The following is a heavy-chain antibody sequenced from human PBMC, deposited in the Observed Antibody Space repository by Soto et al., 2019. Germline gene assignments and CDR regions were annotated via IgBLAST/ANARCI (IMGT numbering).Heavy chain of an antibody. CDR2: IIPIFGTA. V-gene: IGHV1-69*01. D-gene: IGHD3-9*01. CDR1: GGTFSSYA. Sequence: VKVSCKASGGTFSSYAISWVRQAPGQGLEWMGGIIPIFGTANYAQKFQGRVTITADESTSTAYMELSSLRSEDTAVYYCARAVLRYFDWGYYYGMDVWGQGTTVTVSS. CDR3: ARAVLRYFDWGYYYGMDV. J-gene: IGHJ6*02.